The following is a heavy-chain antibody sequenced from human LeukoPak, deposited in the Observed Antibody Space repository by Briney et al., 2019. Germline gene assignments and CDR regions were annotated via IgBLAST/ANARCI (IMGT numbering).Heavy chain of an antibody. CDR2: ISGSGGST. D-gene: IGHD3-22*01. V-gene: IGHV3-23*01. Sequence: GGSLRLSCAASGFTFSSYAMSWVRQAPGRGLEWVSAISGSGGSTYYADSVKGRFTISRDNSKNTLYLQMNSLRAEDTAVYYCAKHLNYYDSSGTRRNFDYWGQGTLVTVSS. CDR1: GFTFSSYA. CDR3: AKHLNYYDSSGTRRNFDY. J-gene: IGHJ4*02.